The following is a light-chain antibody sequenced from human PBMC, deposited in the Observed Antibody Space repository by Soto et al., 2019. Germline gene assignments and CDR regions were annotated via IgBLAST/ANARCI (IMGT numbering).Light chain of an antibody. CDR1: QTVLYSSNNKNY. Sequence: DIVMTQSPDSLAVSLGERATINCKSRQTVLYSSNNKNYLAWYQQKPGQPPRLLISWAFTRESGVPDRFSGSGSGTDFTLTISSLQAEDVAVYYCQQYYSSTLTFGGGTKVEIK. V-gene: IGKV4-1*01. J-gene: IGKJ4*01. CDR3: QQYYSSTLT. CDR2: WAF.